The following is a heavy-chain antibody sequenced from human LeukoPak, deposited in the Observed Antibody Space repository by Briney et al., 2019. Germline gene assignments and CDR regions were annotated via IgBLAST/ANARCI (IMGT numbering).Heavy chain of an antibody. Sequence: PGGSLRLSCAASGFTFSDYAMSWVRQSPGKGLEWDSSISASGDRTYYPDSVKGRLTISRDNSKNTLYLEMDSLRDEDTAVYYCTKRGRDWGPFDYWGQGTLVTVSS. V-gene: IGHV3-23*01. CDR1: GFTFSDYA. D-gene: IGHD7-27*01. J-gene: IGHJ4*02. CDR3: TKRGRDWGPFDY. CDR2: ISASGDRT.